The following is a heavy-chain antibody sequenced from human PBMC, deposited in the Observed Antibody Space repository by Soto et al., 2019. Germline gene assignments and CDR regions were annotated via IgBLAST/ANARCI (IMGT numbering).Heavy chain of an antibody. CDR1: GFTFSSYA. V-gene: IGHV3-23*01. Sequence: EVQLLESGGDLVQPGGSLRLSCAASGFTFSSYAMSWVRQAPGKGLEWVSAISASGARAYYADSVEGRFTFSRDNSKITLYLQMDSLRAEDTAVYYCAKQGVVVTAIDYWGQGTLVTVSS. J-gene: IGHJ4*02. CDR3: AKQGVVVTAIDY. CDR2: ISASGARA. D-gene: IGHD2-21*02.